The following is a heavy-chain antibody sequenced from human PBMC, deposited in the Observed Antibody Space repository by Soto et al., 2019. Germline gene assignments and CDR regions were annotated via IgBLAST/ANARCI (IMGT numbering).Heavy chain of an antibody. CDR3: ARTAVTTPPYYYYYGMDV. CDR2: IYPGDSDT. Sequence: PEESLKISCKGSGYIFTSYWICWLLQRRVKVPEWMGIIYPGDSDTRYSPSFQGQVTISADKSISTAYLQWSSLKASDTAMYYCARTAVTTPPYYYYYGMDVWGQGTTVTVSS. CDR1: GYIFTSYW. D-gene: IGHD4-4*01. J-gene: IGHJ6*02. V-gene: IGHV5-51*01.